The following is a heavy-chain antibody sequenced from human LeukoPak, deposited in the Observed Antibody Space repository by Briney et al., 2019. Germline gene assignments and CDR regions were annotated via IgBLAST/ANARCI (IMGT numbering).Heavy chain of an antibody. Sequence: GSLRLSCAASGFTFSSYEMNWVRQAPGKGLEWVSYTSSSGSTTYYADSVKGRFIISRDNAKNSLYLQMNSLRAEDTAVYYCARRYCSSTSCTLDFWGQGALVTVSS. J-gene: IGHJ4*02. CDR1: GFTFSSYE. D-gene: IGHD2-2*01. CDR3: ARRYCSSTSCTLDF. V-gene: IGHV3-48*03. CDR2: TSSSGSTT.